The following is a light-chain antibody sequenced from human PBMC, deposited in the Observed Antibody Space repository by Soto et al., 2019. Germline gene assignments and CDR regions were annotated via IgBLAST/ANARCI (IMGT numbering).Light chain of an antibody. J-gene: IGLJ1*01. Sequence: QSVLTKPACVSGSPGQSSTISCTGTSSDVGVFNYVSWYQHHPGKAPKLMIHELSDRPSGISNRFSGSKSGNTASLTISGLQAEDEADYYCSSYTSATTYVFGTGTKGTVL. V-gene: IGLV2-14*01. CDR1: SSDVGVFNY. CDR3: SSYTSATTYV. CDR2: ELS.